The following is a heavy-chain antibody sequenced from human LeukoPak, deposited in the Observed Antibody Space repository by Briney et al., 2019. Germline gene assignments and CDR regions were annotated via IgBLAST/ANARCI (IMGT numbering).Heavy chain of an antibody. D-gene: IGHD1-1*01. Sequence: SETLSLTCTDSGGSISSGTYYWSWIRQPAGKGLEWIGRIHTSGSTNYNPSLKSRVTMSIDTSKNQLSLNLSSVTAADTAVYYCARDGQLERSKMDVWGKGTTVTVSS. V-gene: IGHV4-61*02. CDR3: ARDGQLERSKMDV. CDR2: IHTSGST. CDR1: GGSISSGTYY. J-gene: IGHJ6*04.